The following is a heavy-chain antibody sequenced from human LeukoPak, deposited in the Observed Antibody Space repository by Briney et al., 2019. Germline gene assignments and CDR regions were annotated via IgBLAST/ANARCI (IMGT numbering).Heavy chain of an antibody. CDR3: ARHGDYGGNVAFDY. CDR2: IYYSGST. Sequence: SETLSLTCTVSGSSISSYYWSWIRQPPGKGLEWIGYIYYSGSTNYNPSLKSRVTISVDTSKNQFSLKLSSVTAADTAVYYCARHGDYGGNVAFDYWGQGTLVTVSS. CDR1: GSSISSYY. D-gene: IGHD4-17*01. V-gene: IGHV4-59*08. J-gene: IGHJ4*02.